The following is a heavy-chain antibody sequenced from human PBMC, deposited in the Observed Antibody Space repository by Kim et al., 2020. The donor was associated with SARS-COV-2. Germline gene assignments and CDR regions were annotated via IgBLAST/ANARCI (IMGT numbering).Heavy chain of an antibody. CDR1: GFTFSSYA. D-gene: IGHD5-12*01. Sequence: GGSLRLSCAASGFTFSSYAMSWVRQAPGKGLEWVSVIYSGGSSTYYADSVKGRFTISRDNSKNTLYLQMNSLRAEDTAVYYCAKDLDPRDGYNYGVTFDYWGQGTLVTVSS. CDR2: IYSGGSST. J-gene: IGHJ4*02. V-gene: IGHV3-23*03. CDR3: AKDLDPRDGYNYGVTFDY.